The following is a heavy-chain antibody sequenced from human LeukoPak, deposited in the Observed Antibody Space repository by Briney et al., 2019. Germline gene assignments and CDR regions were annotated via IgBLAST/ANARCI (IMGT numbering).Heavy chain of an antibody. J-gene: IGHJ6*03. CDR3: AKDGSMPWGYYMDV. Sequence: GGSLRLSCAASGFTFSSYEMNWVRQAPGKGLEWISYISSSGSTIYYADSVKGRFTISRNNAKNSLYLEMNSLRAEDTAVYYCAKDGSMPWGYYMDVWGKGTTVTISS. D-gene: IGHD2/OR15-2a*01. CDR1: GFTFSSYE. V-gene: IGHV3-48*03. CDR2: ISSSGSTI.